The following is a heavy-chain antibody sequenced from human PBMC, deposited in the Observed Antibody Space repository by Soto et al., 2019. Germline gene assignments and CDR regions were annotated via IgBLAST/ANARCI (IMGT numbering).Heavy chain of an antibody. CDR1: GGTFSSYT. J-gene: IGHJ4*02. D-gene: IGHD3-22*01. V-gene: IGHV1-69*04. CDR2: IIPILGIA. CDR3: ARDLPATYYYDSSGYYDY. Sequence: EASVKVSCKASGGTFSSYTISWVRQAPGQGLEWMGRIIPILGIANYAQKFQGRVTITADKSTSTAYMELSSLRSEDTAVYYCARDLPATYYYDSSGYYDYWGQGTLVTVSS.